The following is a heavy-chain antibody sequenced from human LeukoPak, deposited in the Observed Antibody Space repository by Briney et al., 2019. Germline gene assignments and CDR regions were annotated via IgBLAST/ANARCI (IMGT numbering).Heavy chain of an antibody. CDR2: IYYSGST. D-gene: IGHD2-15*01. CDR1: GGSISSYY. V-gene: IGHV4-59*01. Sequence: SETLSLTCTVSGGSISSYYWSWIRQPPGKGLEWIGYIYYSGSTNYNPSLKSRVTISVDTSKNQFSLKLSSVTAADTAVYYCASSGCSGGSCYSGWFDPWGQGTLVTVSS. CDR3: ASSGCSGGSCYSGWFDP. J-gene: IGHJ5*02.